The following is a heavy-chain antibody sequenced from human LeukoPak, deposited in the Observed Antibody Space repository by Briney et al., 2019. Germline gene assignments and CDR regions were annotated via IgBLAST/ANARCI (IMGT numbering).Heavy chain of an antibody. J-gene: IGHJ6*02. D-gene: IGHD3-10*01. CDR2: MNPNSGNT. CDR3: ARVPWVLWFGELNIPEDYGMDV. CDR1: GYTFTSYD. V-gene: IGHV1-8*01. Sequence: ASVKVSCKASGYTFTSYDNNWVRQATGQGLEWMGWMNPNSGNTGYAQKFQGRVTMTRNTSISTAYMELSSLRSEDTAVYYCARVPWVLWFGELNIPEDYGMDVWGQGTTVSVSS.